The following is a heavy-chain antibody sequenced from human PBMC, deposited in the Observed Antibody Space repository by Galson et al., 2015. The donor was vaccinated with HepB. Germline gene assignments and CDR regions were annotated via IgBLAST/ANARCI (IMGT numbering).Heavy chain of an antibody. V-gene: IGHV4-4*07. Sequence: LSLTCTVSGGSISSYYWSWIRQPAGKELEWIGRIYTSGSTNYNPSLKSRVTMSVDTSKNQFSLKLSSVTAADTAVYYCAREIRGSYYQLFDYWGQGTLVTVS. J-gene: IGHJ4*02. CDR1: GGSISSYY. CDR2: IYTSGST. CDR3: AREIRGSYYQLFDY. D-gene: IGHD1-26*01.